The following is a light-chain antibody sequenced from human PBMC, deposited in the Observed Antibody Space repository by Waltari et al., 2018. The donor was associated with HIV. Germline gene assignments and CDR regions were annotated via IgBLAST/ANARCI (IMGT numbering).Light chain of an antibody. J-gene: IGLJ2*01. Sequence: QSALTQPPSASGSPGQSVTVSCTGTSSDIGYFNYVSWYQQHPGKAPKLLIYDVNKRPSGVPDRFSASKSGATASLTVSGLLADDEADYYCAAYAGNNIVIFGGGTKVTV. CDR2: DVN. CDR1: SSDIGYFNY. CDR3: AAYAGNNIVI. V-gene: IGLV2-8*01.